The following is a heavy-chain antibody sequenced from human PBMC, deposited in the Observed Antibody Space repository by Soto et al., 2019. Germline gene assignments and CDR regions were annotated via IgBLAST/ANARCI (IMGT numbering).Heavy chain of an antibody. J-gene: IGHJ6*02. D-gene: IGHD3-16*01. CDR2: ISAYSGNT. CDR1: GYIFVNYG. V-gene: IGHV1-18*01. CDR3: AMVDNYVKPTPQDV. Sequence: QVHLVQSGDEVRKPWSSVKCSCKASGYIFVNYGIAWVRQAPGQGLEWMGWISAYSGNTHYASKVQGRLTMTTDTSTSTAYMDLGSLTSDDTDVYNCAMVDNYVKPTPQDVWGRGTKVTVS.